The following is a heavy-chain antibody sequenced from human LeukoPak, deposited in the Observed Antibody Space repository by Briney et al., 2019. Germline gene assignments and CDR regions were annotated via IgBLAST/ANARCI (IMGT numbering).Heavy chain of an antibody. D-gene: IGHD2-2*01. CDR1: GGSISSYY. Sequence: SETLSLTCTVSGGSISSYYWSWIRQPPGKGLEWIGYIDYRGSTNYNPSLKSRVTISVDTSRNHFSLKLTSVTAADTAVYYCAFPHLYCSSTSCYEGWFDPWGQGTLVTVSS. V-gene: IGHV4-59*01. CDR3: AFPHLYCSSTSCYEGWFDP. J-gene: IGHJ5*02. CDR2: IDYRGST.